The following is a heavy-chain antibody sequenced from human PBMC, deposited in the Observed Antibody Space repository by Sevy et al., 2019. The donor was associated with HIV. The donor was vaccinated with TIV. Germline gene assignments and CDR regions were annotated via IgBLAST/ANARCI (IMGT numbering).Heavy chain of an antibody. CDR1: GFSVSSSY. V-gene: IGHV3-53*01. J-gene: IGHJ2*01. CDR3: ARASRVTLILIVRIGWHFDL. D-gene: IGHD3-22*01. CDR2: ISTDGST. Sequence: GGSLRLSCAASGFSVSSSYVTWVRQAPGKGLEWVSVISTDGSTYYADSVKGRFTISRDSSKNTLSLQMNSLRGEDTAVYYCARASRVTLILIVRIGWHFDLWGRGTLVTVSP.